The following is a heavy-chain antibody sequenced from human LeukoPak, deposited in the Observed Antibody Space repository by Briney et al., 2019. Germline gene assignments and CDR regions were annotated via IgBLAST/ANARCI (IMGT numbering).Heavy chain of an antibody. CDR2: ISYDGSNK. Sequence: PGRSLRLSCAASGFTFSSYAMHWVRQAPGKGLEWVAVISYDGSNKYYADSVKGRFTISRDNSKNTLFLQMNSLRAEDTAVYYCARGPPTTYFDWEFDYWGQGTLVTVSS. CDR1: GFTFSSYA. CDR3: ARGPPTTYFDWEFDY. J-gene: IGHJ4*02. D-gene: IGHD3-9*01. V-gene: IGHV3-30*04.